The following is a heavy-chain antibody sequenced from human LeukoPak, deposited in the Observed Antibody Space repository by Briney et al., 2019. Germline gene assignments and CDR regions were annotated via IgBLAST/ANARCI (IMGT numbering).Heavy chain of an antibody. Sequence: SEALSLTCTVSGGSISSSSYYWGWIRQPPGKGLEWIGSIYYSGSTYYNPSLKSRVTISVDTSKNQFSLKLSSVTAADTAVYYCARTGYCSSTSCFGTLDYWGQGTLVTVSS. CDR1: GGSISSSSYY. V-gene: IGHV4-39*01. CDR2: IYYSGST. J-gene: IGHJ4*02. D-gene: IGHD2-2*01. CDR3: ARTGYCSSTSCFGTLDY.